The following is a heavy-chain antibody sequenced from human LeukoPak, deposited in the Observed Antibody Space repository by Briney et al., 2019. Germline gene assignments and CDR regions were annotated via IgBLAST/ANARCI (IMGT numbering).Heavy chain of an antibody. CDR3: VKGLYTIDY. V-gene: IGHV3-23*01. CDR2: ISAGGT. J-gene: IGHJ4*02. D-gene: IGHD2-2*02. CDR1: GFTFSNFA. Sequence: GGSLRLSCAASGFTFSNFAMNWVRQAPGKGLEWVSAISAGGTFYADFVRGRFTISRDNSKNTLYLQMNGLRVDDTAVYYCVKGLYTIDYWGQGTLVTVSS.